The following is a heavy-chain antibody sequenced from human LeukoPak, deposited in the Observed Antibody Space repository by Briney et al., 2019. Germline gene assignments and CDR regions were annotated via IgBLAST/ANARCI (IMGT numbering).Heavy chain of an antibody. V-gene: IGHV3-20*04. CDR2: INWNGGST. D-gene: IGHD2-2*02. Sequence: GGTLRLSCAASGFTFDDYGMSWVRQAPGKGLEWVSGINWNGGSTGYADSVKGRFTISRDNAKNSLYLQMNSLRAEDTALYYCARRDIVVVPASILGAFDIWGQGTMVTVSS. CDR1: GFTFDDYG. CDR3: ARRDIVVVPASILGAFDI. J-gene: IGHJ3*02.